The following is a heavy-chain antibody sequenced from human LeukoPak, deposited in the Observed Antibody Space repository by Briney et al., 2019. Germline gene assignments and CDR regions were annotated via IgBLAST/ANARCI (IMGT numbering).Heavy chain of an antibody. CDR3: ARVKSARITMVRGVIPPYYYYGMDV. V-gene: IGHV4-34*01. D-gene: IGHD3-10*01. Sequence: SETLSLTCAVYGGSFSGYYWSWIRQPPGKGLEWIGEINRSGSTNYNPSLKSRVTISVDTSKNQVSLKLSSVTAADTAVYYCARVKSARITMVRGVIPPYYYYGMDVWGQGATVTVSS. CDR1: GGSFSGYY. J-gene: IGHJ6*02. CDR2: INRSGST.